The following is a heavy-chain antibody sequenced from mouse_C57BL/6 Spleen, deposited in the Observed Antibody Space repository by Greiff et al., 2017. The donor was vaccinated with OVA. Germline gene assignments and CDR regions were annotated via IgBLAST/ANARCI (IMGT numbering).Heavy chain of an antibody. CDR3: VRRGPYYSHLEGLDY. Sequence: VHVKQSVAELVRPGASVKLSCTASGFNIKNTYMHWVKQRPEQGLEWIGRIDPANGNTKYAPKFQGKATITADTSSNTAYLQLSSLTSEDTAIYYCVRRGPYYSHLEGLDYWGQGTTLTVSS. V-gene: IGHV14-3*01. J-gene: IGHJ2*01. CDR2: IDPANGNT. CDR1: GFNIKNTY. D-gene: IGHD2-12*01.